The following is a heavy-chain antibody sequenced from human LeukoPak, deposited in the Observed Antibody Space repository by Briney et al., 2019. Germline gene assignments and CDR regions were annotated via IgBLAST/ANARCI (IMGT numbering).Heavy chain of an antibody. CDR1: GGSISSYY. CDR3: ARDAKFDFWSDGGYFDL. V-gene: IGHV4-59*01. Sequence: PSETLSLTCTVSGGSISSYYWSWIRQPPGEGLEWIGYIYYSGSTNYNPSLKSRVTISVDTSKNQFSLKLSSVTAADTAVYYCARDAKFDFWSDGGYFDLWGRGTLVTVSS. D-gene: IGHD3-3*01. J-gene: IGHJ2*01. CDR2: IYYSGST.